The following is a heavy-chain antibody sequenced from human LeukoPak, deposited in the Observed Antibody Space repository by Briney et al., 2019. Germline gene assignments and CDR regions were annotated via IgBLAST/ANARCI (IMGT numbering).Heavy chain of an antibody. Sequence: SENLSLTCAVSGGSISSYYWSWIRQPPGKGLEWIGYIYYSGSTNYNPSLKSRVTISVDTSKNQFSLKLSSVTAADTAVYYCARHSSQYYFDYWGQGTLVTVSS. V-gene: IGHV4-59*08. J-gene: IGHJ4*02. D-gene: IGHD6-6*01. CDR2: IYYSGST. CDR3: ARHSSQYYFDY. CDR1: GGSISSYY.